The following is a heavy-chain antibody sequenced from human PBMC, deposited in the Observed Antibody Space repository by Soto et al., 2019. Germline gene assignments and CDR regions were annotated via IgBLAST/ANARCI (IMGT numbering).Heavy chain of an antibody. CDR1: GGSITTVGYS. D-gene: IGHD6-6*01. CDR2: IFHSGIS. J-gene: IGHJ4*02. V-gene: IGHV4-30-2*01. CDR3: ARRISARTYYFDY. Sequence: QLQLQESGSGLVKPSQTLSLTCAVSGGSITTVGYSWSWIRQPPGKSLEWIGYIFHSGISYSNPSLKGRVTMSVDGSKNRFSLRLSSVTAADTAVYYCARRISARTYYFDYWGQGTLVTVSS.